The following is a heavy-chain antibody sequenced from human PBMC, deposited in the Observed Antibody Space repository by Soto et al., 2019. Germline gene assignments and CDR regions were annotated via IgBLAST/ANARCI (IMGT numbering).Heavy chain of an antibody. V-gene: IGHV1-69*01. CDR3: ARSVEMGDKHKYNWFAP. J-gene: IGHJ5*02. D-gene: IGHD3-16*01. CDR1: GGTFSSYA. Sequence: QVQLVQSGAEVKKPGSSVKVSCKASGGTFSSYAISWVRQAPGHALEWMGGIIPILGTAHYPQKFPGRVTITADESTSTAYMERSSVRSEDTAVYYCARSVEMGDKHKYNWFAPWGQGTLVTVSS. CDR2: IIPILGTA.